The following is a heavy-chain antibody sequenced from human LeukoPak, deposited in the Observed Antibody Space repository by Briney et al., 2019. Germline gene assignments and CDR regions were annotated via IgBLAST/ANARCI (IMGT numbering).Heavy chain of an antibody. Sequence: GASVKVSCKASGYTFTGYYMHWVRQAPGQGLEWMGWINPNSGGTNYAQKFQGRVTMTRDTSISTAYMELSRLRSDDTAVYYCARLTHYYDSSGYRVGYFQHWGQGTLVTVSS. V-gene: IGHV1-2*02. CDR3: ARLTHYYDSSGYRVGYFQH. J-gene: IGHJ1*01. CDR2: INPNSGGT. D-gene: IGHD3-22*01. CDR1: GYTFTGYY.